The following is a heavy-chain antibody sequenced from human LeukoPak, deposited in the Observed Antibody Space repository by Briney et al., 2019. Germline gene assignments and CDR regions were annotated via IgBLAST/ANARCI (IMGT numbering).Heavy chain of an antibody. CDR2: ISAYNGNT. J-gene: IGHJ4*02. CDR1: GYTFTSYG. CDR3: ARDNELLWFGELFAFDY. V-gene: IGHV1-18*01. Sequence: ASVKVSCKASGYTFTSYGISWVRQAPGQGLEWMGWISAYNGNTNYAQKLQGRVTMTTDTSTSTAYMELRSLRSDDTAVYYCARDNELLWFGELFAFDYWGQGTLVTVSS. D-gene: IGHD3-10*01.